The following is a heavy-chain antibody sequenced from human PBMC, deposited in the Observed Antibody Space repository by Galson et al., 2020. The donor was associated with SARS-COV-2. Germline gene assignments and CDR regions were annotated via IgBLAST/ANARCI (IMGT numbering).Heavy chain of an antibody. Sequence: SLKISCAASGFTFDDYAMHWVRQAPGKGLEWVSGISWNSGSIGYADSVKGRFTISRDNAKNSLYLQMNSLRAEDTALYYCAKVDDPYTPGAGNAFDIWGQGTMVTVSS. CDR1: GFTFDDYA. J-gene: IGHJ3*02. V-gene: IGHV3-9*01. D-gene: IGHD2-2*02. CDR3: AKVDDPYTPGAGNAFDI. CDR2: ISWNSGSI.